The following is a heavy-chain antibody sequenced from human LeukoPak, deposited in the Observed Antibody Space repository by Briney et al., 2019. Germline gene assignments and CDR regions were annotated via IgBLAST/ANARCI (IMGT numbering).Heavy chain of an antibody. CDR1: GYTFTSYD. V-gene: IGHV1-8*01. Sequence: ASVKVSCKASGYTFTSYDINWVRQATGQGLEWMGWMNPNSGNTGYAQKFQGRVTMTRNTSISTAYMELSSLRSEDTAVYYCALPHDYAKTATFDYWGQGTLVTVSS. CDR3: ALPHDYAKTATFDY. D-gene: IGHD4-17*01. J-gene: IGHJ4*02. CDR2: MNPNSGNT.